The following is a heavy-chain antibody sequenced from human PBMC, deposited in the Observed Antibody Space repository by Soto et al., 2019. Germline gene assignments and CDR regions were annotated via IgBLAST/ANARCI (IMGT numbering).Heavy chain of an antibody. D-gene: IGHD1-7*01. Sequence: EVQLLESGGGLVQPGGSLRLSCAASGFTFSSYAMSWVRQAPGKGLEWVSAISGSGGSTYYADSVKGRFTISRDNSKNTLYLQMNSLRAEDTAVYYCANPRVGWNSESYYYYYMDVWGKGTTVTVSS. J-gene: IGHJ6*03. CDR2: ISGSGGST. CDR3: ANPRVGWNSESYYYYYMDV. V-gene: IGHV3-23*01. CDR1: GFTFSSYA.